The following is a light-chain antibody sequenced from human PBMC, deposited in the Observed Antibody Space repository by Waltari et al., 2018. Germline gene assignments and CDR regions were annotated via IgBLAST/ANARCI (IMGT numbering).Light chain of an antibody. J-gene: IGKJ2*01. V-gene: IGKV1-12*01. CDR2: AAS. CDR3: QQAHTFPYT. CDR1: QGVTTW. Sequence: DIQMTQSPSSVSASVGDRVTITCRASQGVTTWLAWYQQKPGKAPKLLIYAASRLQSGVLSRFTGTGSGTDFTLTISSLQPEDFATYHCQQAHTFPYTFGQGTKLEIK.